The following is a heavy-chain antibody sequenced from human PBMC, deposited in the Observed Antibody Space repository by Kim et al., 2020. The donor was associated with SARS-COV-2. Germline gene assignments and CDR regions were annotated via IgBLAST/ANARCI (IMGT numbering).Heavy chain of an antibody. CDR1: GYTFTSYY. CDR2: INPSGGST. D-gene: IGHD6-19*01. V-gene: IGHV1-46*01. Sequence: ASVKVSCKASGYTFTSYYMHWVRQAPGQGLEWMGIINPSGGSTSYAQKFQGRVTMTRDTSTSTVYMELSSLRSEDTAVYYCARDQEQWLATWSFDYWGQGTLVTVSS. CDR3: ARDQEQWLATWSFDY. J-gene: IGHJ4*02.